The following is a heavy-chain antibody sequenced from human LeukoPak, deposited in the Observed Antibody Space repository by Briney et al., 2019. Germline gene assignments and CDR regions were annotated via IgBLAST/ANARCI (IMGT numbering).Heavy chain of an antibody. CDR1: GFTFRSYA. Sequence: PGGSLRLSCAASGFTFRSYAMSWVRQAPGKGLEWVSAISGSGGSTYYADSVKGRFTISRDNSKNTLYLQMNSLRAEDTAVYYCAKLGGVVVVPAAQGYFDYWGQGTLVTVSS. CDR2: ISGSGGST. CDR3: AKLGGVVVVPAAQGYFDY. V-gene: IGHV3-23*01. D-gene: IGHD2-2*01. J-gene: IGHJ4*02.